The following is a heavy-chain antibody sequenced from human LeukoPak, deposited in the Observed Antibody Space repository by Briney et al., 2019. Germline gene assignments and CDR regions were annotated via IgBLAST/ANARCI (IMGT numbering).Heavy chain of an antibody. V-gene: IGHV3-33*01. Sequence: QSGESLRLSCAASGFTFSSYGMHWVRQAPGKGLEWVAVIWYDGSNKYYADSVKGRFTISRDNSKNTLYLQMNSLRAEDTAVYYCARVQSAYYYYYGMDVWGQGTTVTVSS. CDR3: ARVQSAYYYYYGMDV. CDR1: GFTFSSYG. CDR2: IWYDGSNK. J-gene: IGHJ6*02.